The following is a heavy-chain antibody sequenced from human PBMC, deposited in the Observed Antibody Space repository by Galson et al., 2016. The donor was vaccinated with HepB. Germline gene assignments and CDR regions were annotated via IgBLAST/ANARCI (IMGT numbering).Heavy chain of an antibody. CDR3: AKGYGLCDY. CDR1: GFTGSTYA. Sequence: SLRLAGEAAGFTGSTYAMSWVRQAPGKGLEWVSTISGSGGSTYYADSVKGRFTISRDNSKNTLYLQMNSLRAEDTAVYYCAKGYGLCDYWGQGTLVTVSS. J-gene: IGHJ4*02. CDR2: ISGSGGST. V-gene: IGHV3-23*01. D-gene: IGHD5-18*01.